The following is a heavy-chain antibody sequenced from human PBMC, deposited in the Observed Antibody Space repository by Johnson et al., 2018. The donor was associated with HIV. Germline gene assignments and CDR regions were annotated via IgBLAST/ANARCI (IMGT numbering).Heavy chain of an antibody. Sequence: QEQLVESGGGVVQPGRSLRLSCAASGFTFSTYGMHWVRQAPGKGLEWVAFIRYDGSNKYYADSVKGRFTISRDNSKNTLYLQMNSLRAEDTAVYYCAKDRDWAYAFDIWGQGTMVTVSS. J-gene: IGHJ3*02. V-gene: IGHV3-30*02. CDR1: GFTFSTYG. CDR2: IRYDGSNK. D-gene: IGHD3/OR15-3a*01. CDR3: AKDRDWAYAFDI.